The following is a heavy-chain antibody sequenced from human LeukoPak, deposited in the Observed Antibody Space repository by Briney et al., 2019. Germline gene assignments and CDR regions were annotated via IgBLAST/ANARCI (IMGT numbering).Heavy chain of an antibody. V-gene: IGHV4-39*02. J-gene: IGHJ1*01. Sequence: PSETLSLTCTVSGGSNSSTTYYWGWIRQPPGKGLEWIGTIYYSGTTYYNPSLKSRVTISVDTSKNQFSLELSSMTAADTAVYYCARGPTLKYFHHWGQGTLVSVSS. CDR3: ARGPTLKYFHH. CDR1: GGSNSSTTYY. CDR2: IYYSGTT.